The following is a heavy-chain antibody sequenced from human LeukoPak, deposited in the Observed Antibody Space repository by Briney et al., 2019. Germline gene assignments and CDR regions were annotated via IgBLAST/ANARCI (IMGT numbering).Heavy chain of an antibody. CDR3: ARAPNYHGSPFDP. CDR2: INPNSGGT. CDR1: GYTFTGYY. V-gene: IGHV1-2*02. Sequence: GASVKVSCKASGYTFTGYYMHWVRQAPGQGLEWMGWINPNSGGTNYAQKFQGRVTMTRDTSISTAYMELSRLRSDDTAVYYCARAPNYHGSPFDPWGQGTLVTVSS. J-gene: IGHJ5*02. D-gene: IGHD3-10*01.